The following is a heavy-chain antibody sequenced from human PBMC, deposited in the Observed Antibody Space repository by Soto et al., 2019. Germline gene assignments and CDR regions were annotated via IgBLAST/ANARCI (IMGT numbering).Heavy chain of an antibody. V-gene: IGHV1-58*01. CDR3: AAVYEYGAHPDVLDI. Sequence: GASVKVCCKASGFTFTSSDLQWVRQARGQRLEWIGWIVVGSGNTNYAQKFEERVTITRDMSTSTAYMELSGLSSEDAAGDYCAAVYEYGAHPDVLDIRAQGSLDPVS. J-gene: IGHJ3*02. CDR2: IVVGSGNT. D-gene: IGHD3-16*01. CDR1: GFTFTSSD.